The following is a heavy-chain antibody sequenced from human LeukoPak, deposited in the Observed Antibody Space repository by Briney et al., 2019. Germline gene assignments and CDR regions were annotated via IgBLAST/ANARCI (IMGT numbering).Heavy chain of an antibody. Sequence: SQTLSLTCTVSGGSISSGGYYWSWIRQHPGKGLEWIGYIYYSGSTYYNPSLESRVTISVDTSKNQFSLKLSSVTAADTAVYYCARAYYYDSSGFLDVWGQGTTVTVSS. CDR1: GGSISSGGYY. D-gene: IGHD3-22*01. CDR2: IYYSGST. V-gene: IGHV4-31*03. CDR3: ARAYYYDSSGFLDV. J-gene: IGHJ6*02.